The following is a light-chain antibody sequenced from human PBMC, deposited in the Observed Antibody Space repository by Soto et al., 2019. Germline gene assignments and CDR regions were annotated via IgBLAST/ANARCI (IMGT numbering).Light chain of an antibody. Sequence: DVVMTQSPLSLPVTLGQPASISCRSSHSLVYSDGIAYLSWFQQMPGQSPRRLIYRTSNLDSGVPYRFSGSGSVTDFTLKINRVEGEDVGVYYCLQGTHWPPTFGRGTKVEIK. J-gene: IGKJ1*01. CDR2: RTS. CDR1: HSLVYSDGIAY. CDR3: LQGTHWPPT. V-gene: IGKV2-30*01.